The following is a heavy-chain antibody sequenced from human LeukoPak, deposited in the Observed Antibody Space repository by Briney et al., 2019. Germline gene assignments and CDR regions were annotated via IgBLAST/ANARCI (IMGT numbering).Heavy chain of an antibody. V-gene: IGHV3-30*18. CDR1: GFTFSSYG. J-gene: IGHJ4*02. Sequence: GGSLRLSCAASGFTFSSYGMHWVRQAPGKGLEWVAVILYDGTNRNYADSVKGRFTISRDNSKDTLYLQMDSLRVEDTAVYYCANQAHNTGYYDHWGQGTLVTVSS. CDR3: ANQAHNTGYYDH. CDR2: ILYDGTNR. D-gene: IGHD2-8*02.